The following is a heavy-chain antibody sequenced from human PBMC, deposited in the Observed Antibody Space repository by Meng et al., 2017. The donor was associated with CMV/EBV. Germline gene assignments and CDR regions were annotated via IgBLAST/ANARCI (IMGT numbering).Heavy chain of an antibody. J-gene: IGHJ3*02. CDR2: ISSSGSTI. D-gene: IGHD2-15*01. CDR3: AVGDCSGGSCYPADAFDI. CDR1: GFTFSDYY. V-gene: IGHV3-11*01. Sequence: GESLKISCAASGFTFSDYYMSWIRQAPGKGLEWVSYISSSGSTIYYADSVKGRFTISRDNAKNSLYLQMNSLRAEDTAVYYCAVGDCSGGSCYPADAFDIWGQGTMVTVSS.